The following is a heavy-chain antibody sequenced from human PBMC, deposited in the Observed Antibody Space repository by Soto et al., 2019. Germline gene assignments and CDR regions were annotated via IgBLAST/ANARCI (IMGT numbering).Heavy chain of an antibody. D-gene: IGHD6-6*01. CDR2: IWYDGSNK. V-gene: IGHV3-33*01. J-gene: IGHJ5*02. CDR3: ARDGTSIAARPRWFDP. CDR1: GFTFSSYG. Sequence: QVQLVESGGGVVQPGRSLRLSGAASGFTFSSYGMHWVRQAPGKGLEWVAVIWYDGSNKYYADSVKGRFTISRDNSKNTLYLQMNSLRAEDTAVYYCARDGTSIAARPRWFDPWGQGTLVTVSS.